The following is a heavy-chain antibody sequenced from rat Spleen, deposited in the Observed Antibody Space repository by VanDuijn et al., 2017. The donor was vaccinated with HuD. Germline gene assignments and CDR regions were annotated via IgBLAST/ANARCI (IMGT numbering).Heavy chain of an antibody. Sequence: EVQLVESGGGLVQPGRSLKLSCAASGFTFSDYYMAWVRQAPKKGLEWVASISYEGSSTYHRDSVKGRFTISRDYAKSTLYLQMDSLRSEDTATYYCARLSFYYDGYFDYWGQGVMVTVSS. J-gene: IGHJ2*01. CDR1: GFTFSDYY. D-gene: IGHD1-12*03. CDR3: ARLSFYYDGYFDY. CDR2: ISYEGSST. V-gene: IGHV5-22*01.